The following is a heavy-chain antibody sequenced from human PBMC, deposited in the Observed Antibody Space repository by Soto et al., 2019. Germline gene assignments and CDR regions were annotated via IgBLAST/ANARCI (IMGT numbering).Heavy chain of an antibody. CDR1: GYTFTSYG. D-gene: IGHD3-3*01. J-gene: IGHJ5*02. Sequence: ASVKVSCKASGYTFTSYGISWVRQAPGQGLEWMGWVSAYNGNTNYAQKLQGRVTMTTDTSTSTAYMELRSLRSDDTAVYYCAREYRVWSGSNWFDPWGQGTLVTVSS. CDR3: AREYRVWSGSNWFDP. CDR2: VSAYNGNT. V-gene: IGHV1-18*04.